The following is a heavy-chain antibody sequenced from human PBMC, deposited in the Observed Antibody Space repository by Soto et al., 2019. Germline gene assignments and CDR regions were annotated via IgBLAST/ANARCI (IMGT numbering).Heavy chain of an antibody. Sequence: TLSLTCGVSGDSITTYKWWTWVRQTPGKGLEWIGEIYDSGNTRYNPSLKSRVTISKDTSKNELSLKLNSVTVADTAVYYCATCQLGEYYYAMDIWGQGTTVTVSS. CDR1: GDSITTYKW. CDR2: IYDSGNT. CDR3: ATCQLGEYYYAMDI. V-gene: IGHV4-4*02. J-gene: IGHJ6*02. D-gene: IGHD7-27*01.